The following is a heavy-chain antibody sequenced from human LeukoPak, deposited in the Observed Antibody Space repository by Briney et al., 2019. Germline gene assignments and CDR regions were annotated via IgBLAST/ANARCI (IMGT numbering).Heavy chain of an antibody. CDR2: MNPNSGNT. V-gene: IGHV1-8*01. D-gene: IGHD2-15*01. Sequence: GASVKVSCKASGYTFTSYDINWVRQATGQGLEWMGWMNPNSGNTNYAQKLQGRVTMTTDTSTSTAYMELRSLRSDDTAVYYCARGYCSGGSCYHFDYWGQGTPVTVSS. CDR3: ARGYCSGGSCYHFDY. CDR1: GYTFTSYD. J-gene: IGHJ4*02.